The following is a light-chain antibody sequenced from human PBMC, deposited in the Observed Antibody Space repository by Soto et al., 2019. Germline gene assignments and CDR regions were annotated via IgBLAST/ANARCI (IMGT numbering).Light chain of an antibody. J-gene: IGKJ3*01. V-gene: IGKV1-33*01. CDR2: DAS. CDR1: QYISYY. Sequence: DIQMTQSPPSLSASVGDRVTITCQASQYISYYLNWYQQKPGKAPKLLLYDASNLEIGVPSRFSGGGSGTDFTLTISSLQPEDIATYYCQQYVSLYTFGPGTKVDIK. CDR3: QQYVSLYT.